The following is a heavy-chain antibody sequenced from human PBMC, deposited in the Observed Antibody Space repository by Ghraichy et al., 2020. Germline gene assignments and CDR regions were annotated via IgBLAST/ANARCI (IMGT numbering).Heavy chain of an antibody. CDR3: ARHSSSAMVRGVLSPRDAFDI. CDR2: IYYSGST. D-gene: IGHD3-10*01. Sequence: SETLSLTCTVSGGSISSYYWSWIRQPPGKGLEWIGYIYYSGSTNYNPSLKSRVTISVDTSKNQFSLKLSSVTAADTAVYYCARHSSSAMVRGVLSPRDAFDIWGQGTMVTVSS. CDR1: GGSISSYY. J-gene: IGHJ3*02. V-gene: IGHV4-59*08.